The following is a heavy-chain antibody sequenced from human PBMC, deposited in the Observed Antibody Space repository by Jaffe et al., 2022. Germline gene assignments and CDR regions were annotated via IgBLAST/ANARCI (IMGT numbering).Heavy chain of an antibody. V-gene: IGHV3-49*04. Sequence: EVQLVESGGGLVQPGRSLRLSCTASGFTFGDYAMSWVRQAPGKGLEWVGFIRSKAYGGTTEYAASVKGRFTISRDDSKSIAYLQMNSLKTEDTAVYYCTRTGGRWNPDDAFDIWGQGTMVTVSS. J-gene: IGHJ3*02. CDR2: IRSKAYGGTT. CDR1: GFTFGDYA. CDR3: TRTGGRWNPDDAFDI. D-gene: IGHD1-26*01.